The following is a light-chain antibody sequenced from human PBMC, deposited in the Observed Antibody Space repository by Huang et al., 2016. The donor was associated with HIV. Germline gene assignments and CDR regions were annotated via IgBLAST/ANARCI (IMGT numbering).Light chain of an antibody. CDR3: QQYNHWPPTT. J-gene: IGKJ1*01. CDR1: QNIING. CDR2: DAS. V-gene: IGKV3-15*01. Sequence: EVVMTQSPATLSVSQGERASLSCMASQNIINGLAWYQQRPGQAPRLLIFDASTRATGIPARFSGSGSGTDFTLTISSLQSEDFAVYYCQQYNHWPPTTFGQGTTVDMK.